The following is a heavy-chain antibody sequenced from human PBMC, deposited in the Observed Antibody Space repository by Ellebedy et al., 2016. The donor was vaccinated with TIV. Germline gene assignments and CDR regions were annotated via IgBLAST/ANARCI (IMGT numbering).Heavy chain of an antibody. CDR1: GDSVSSNSAG. CDR3: ARRSSRNVMDV. CDR2: TYYRSKWYN. V-gene: IGHV6-1*01. Sequence: MPSETLSLTCAISGDSVSSNSAGWNWIRQSPSRGLEWLGRTYYRSKWYNDYAVSVKSRITINPDTSKNQFSLQLNSVTPEYTAVYYCARRSSRNVMDVWGQGTTVTVSS. D-gene: IGHD6-13*01. J-gene: IGHJ6*02.